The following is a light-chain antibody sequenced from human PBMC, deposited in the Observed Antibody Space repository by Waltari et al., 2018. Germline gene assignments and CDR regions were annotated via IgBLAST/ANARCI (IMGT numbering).Light chain of an antibody. Sequence: QSVLTPPPSASGTPAQRVTISCSGSSSNIGSYSVNSFQHFPRTPPKLLISSNYQRPSGVPDRFSGSKSGTSASLAISGLRSEDEADYYCAAYDASLNGNWVSGGGTKLTVL. J-gene: IGLJ3*02. CDR1: SSNIGSYS. CDR3: AAYDASLNGNWV. V-gene: IGLV1-44*01. CDR2: SNY.